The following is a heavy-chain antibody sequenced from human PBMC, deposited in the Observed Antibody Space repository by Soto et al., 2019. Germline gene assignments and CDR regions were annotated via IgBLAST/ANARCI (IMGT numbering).Heavy chain of an antibody. CDR2: IQSGGPT. CDR3: ARDDVLCDGGRCYGVPLDV. Sequence: EVQLVESGGGLVQPGGSLRLSCAASGFTVSSKYISWVRQAPGKGLEWVSLIQSGGPTYYADSVKGRFTISRDTSVNTVNLQMDSLRAEDTAVYYCARDDVLCDGGRCYGVPLDVWRKGTTVTVSS. J-gene: IGHJ6*04. V-gene: IGHV3-66*01. CDR1: GFTVSSKY. D-gene: IGHD2-15*01.